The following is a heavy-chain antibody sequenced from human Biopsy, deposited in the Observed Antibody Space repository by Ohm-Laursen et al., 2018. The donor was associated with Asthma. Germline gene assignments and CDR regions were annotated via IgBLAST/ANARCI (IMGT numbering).Heavy chain of an antibody. D-gene: IGHD3-3*01. V-gene: IGHV2-5*02. J-gene: IGHJ6*02. Sequence: PTQTLTLTCTFSGFSLRTGGEGVGWVRQPPGEALEWLALITWEDDKTFSPSLESRLTITKDTSRNRVVLSMTNLGPVDTATYFCTHGSRSWSTSAYYYYILDVWGPGTTATVSS. CDR1: GFSLRTGGEG. CDR2: ITWEDDK. CDR3: THGSRSWSTSAYYYYILDV.